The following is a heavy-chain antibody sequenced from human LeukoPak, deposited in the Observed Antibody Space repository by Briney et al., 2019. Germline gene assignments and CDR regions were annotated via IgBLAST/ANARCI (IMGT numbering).Heavy chain of an antibody. D-gene: IGHD3-22*01. Sequence: RASVTVSCKVSGYTLTELSMHWVRQAPGKGLEWMGGFDPEDGETIYAQKFQGRVTMTEDTSTDTAYMELSSLRSEDTAVYYCATVKLHRYYYDSSGYFFDYWGQGTLVTVSS. CDR1: GYTLTELS. J-gene: IGHJ4*02. CDR2: FDPEDGET. CDR3: ATVKLHRYYYDSSGYFFDY. V-gene: IGHV1-24*01.